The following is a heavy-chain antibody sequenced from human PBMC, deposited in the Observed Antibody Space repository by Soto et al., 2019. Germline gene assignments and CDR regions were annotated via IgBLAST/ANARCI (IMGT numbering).Heavy chain of an antibody. CDR3: ARARDPMDYCEIWFDP. CDR1: GGSISSGDYY. J-gene: IGHJ5*02. V-gene: IGHV4-30-4*01. D-gene: IGHD4-17*01. CDR2: IYYSGST. Sequence: QVQLQESGPGLVKPSQTLSLTCTVSGGSISSGDYYWSWIRQPPGKGLEWIGYIYYSGSTYYNPSLKSRVTISVDTSKNQFSLKLSSVTAADTAVYYCARARDPMDYCEIWFDPWGQGTLVTVSS.